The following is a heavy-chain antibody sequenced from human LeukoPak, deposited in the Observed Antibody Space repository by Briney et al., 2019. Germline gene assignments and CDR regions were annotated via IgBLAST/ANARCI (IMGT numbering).Heavy chain of an antibody. D-gene: IGHD6-13*01. Sequence: GGSLRLSCAASGFTFSSYWMHWVRQAPGKGLEWVSAISGSGGSTYYADSVKGRFTISRDNSKNTLYLQMNSLRAEDTAVYYCAKDPTLAIYSSSWYYFDYWGQGTLVTVSS. CDR2: ISGSGGST. J-gene: IGHJ4*02. CDR3: AKDPTLAIYSSSWYYFDY. V-gene: IGHV3-23*01. CDR1: GFTFSSYW.